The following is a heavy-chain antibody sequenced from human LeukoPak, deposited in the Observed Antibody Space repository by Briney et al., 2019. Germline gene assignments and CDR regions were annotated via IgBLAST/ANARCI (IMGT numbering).Heavy chain of an antibody. CDR3: ASGWELSFDY. V-gene: IGHV1-69*01. Sequence: GASVKVSCKASGGTFSSYAISWVRQAPGQGLEWMGGIIPIFGTADYAQKFQGRVTITADESTSTAYMELSSLRSEDTAVYYCASGWELSFDYWGQGTLVTVSS. J-gene: IGHJ4*02. CDR1: GGTFSSYA. D-gene: IGHD1-26*01. CDR2: IIPIFGTA.